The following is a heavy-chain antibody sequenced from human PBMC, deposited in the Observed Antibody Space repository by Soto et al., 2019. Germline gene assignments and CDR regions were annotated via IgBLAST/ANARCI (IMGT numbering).Heavy chain of an antibody. CDR3: ARVRGYGDYENWFDP. CDR1: GFTFSTYD. Sequence: EVQLLESGGGLVQPGGSLRLSCTASGFTFSTYDMSWVRQAPGKGLQWVSPISDSGNTTYYADSVKGRFTISRDDSKSTLYVQMNSLRVEDTAVYYCARVRGYGDYENWFDPWGQGTLVTVSS. J-gene: IGHJ5*02. D-gene: IGHD4-17*01. CDR2: ISDSGNTT. V-gene: IGHV3-23*01.